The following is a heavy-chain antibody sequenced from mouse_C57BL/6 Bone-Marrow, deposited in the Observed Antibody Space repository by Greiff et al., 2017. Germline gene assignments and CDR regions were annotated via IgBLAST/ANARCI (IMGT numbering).Heavy chain of an antibody. CDR3: ARGTTYFDY. Sequence: EVKVVESGGGLVKPGGSLKLSCAASGFTFSDYGMHWVRQAPEKGLEWVAYISSGSSTIYYADTVKGRFTISRDNAKNTLFLQMTSLRSEDTAMYYCARGTTYFDYWGQGTTLTVSS. CDR2: ISSGSSTI. V-gene: IGHV5-17*01. J-gene: IGHJ2*01. CDR1: GFTFSDYG. D-gene: IGHD1-1*01.